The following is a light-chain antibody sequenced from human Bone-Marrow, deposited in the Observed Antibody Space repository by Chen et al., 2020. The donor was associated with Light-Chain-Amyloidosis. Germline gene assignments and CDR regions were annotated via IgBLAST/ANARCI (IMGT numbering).Light chain of an antibody. CDR2: SDT. J-gene: IGLJ2*01. CDR1: DLPTKY. CDR3: QSADSSGTDEVI. Sequence: SYELTQPPSLSASPVQPARITCSGDDLPTKYAYWYQQKPGQAPVLVIHSDTERRSGISERFSGSSSGTTATLTISGVQAEDEADYHCQSADSSGTDEVIFGGGTKLTVL. V-gene: IGLV3-25*03.